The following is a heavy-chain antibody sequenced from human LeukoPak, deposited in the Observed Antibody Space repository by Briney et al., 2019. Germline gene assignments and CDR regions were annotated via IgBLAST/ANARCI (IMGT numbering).Heavy chain of an antibody. CDR1: GYTFTGYY. CDR3: ARDYSVSYYYYYYMDV. CDR2: INPNSGGT. J-gene: IGHJ6*03. Sequence: GASVKVSCKASGYTFTGYYMHWVRQAPGQGLEWMGWINPNSGGTNYAQKFQGRVTMTRDTSISTAYMELSRLRSDDTAVYYCARDYSVSYYYYYYMDVSGKGTTVTVSS. D-gene: IGHD4-17*01. V-gene: IGHV1-2*02.